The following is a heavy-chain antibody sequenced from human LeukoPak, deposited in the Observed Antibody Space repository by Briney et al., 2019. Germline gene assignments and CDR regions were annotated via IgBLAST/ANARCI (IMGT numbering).Heavy chain of an antibody. CDR2: ISSSSSYI. CDR1: GFTFSSYS. Sequence: PGGSLRLSCAASGFTFSSYSMNWVRQAPGKGLEWVSSISSSSSYIYYADSVKGRFTISRDNAKNSLYLQMNSLRAEDTAVYYCARVRAVAGTGFDYWGQGTLVTVSS. V-gene: IGHV3-21*01. D-gene: IGHD6-19*01. CDR3: ARVRAVAGTGFDY. J-gene: IGHJ4*02.